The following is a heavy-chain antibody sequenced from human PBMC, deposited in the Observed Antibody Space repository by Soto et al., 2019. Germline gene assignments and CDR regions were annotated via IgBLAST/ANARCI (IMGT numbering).Heavy chain of an antibody. V-gene: IGHV4-34*01. Sequence: SETLSLTCAVYGGSFSGYYWSWIRQPPGKGLEWIGEINHSGSTNYNPSLKSRVTISVDTSKNQFSLKLSSVTAADTAVYYCARGPRIAPTPFWFGPWGQGTLVTVSS. CDR2: INHSGST. CDR1: GGSFSGYY. CDR3: ARGPRIAPTPFWFGP. J-gene: IGHJ5*02. D-gene: IGHD6-13*01.